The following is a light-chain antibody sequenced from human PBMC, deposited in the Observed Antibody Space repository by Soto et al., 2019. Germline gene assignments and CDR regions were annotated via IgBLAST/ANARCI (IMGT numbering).Light chain of an antibody. J-gene: IGKJ1*01. CDR2: GAS. CDR3: QQYNNWPPWT. CDR1: QSVSSN. V-gene: IGKV3-15*01. Sequence: ELVITQSPATLSVSPGERATLSCMASQSVSSNLAWYQQKPGQAPRLLIYGASTRATGIPARFSGSGSGTEFTLTISSLQSEDFAVYYCQQYNNWPPWTFGQGTKVDSK.